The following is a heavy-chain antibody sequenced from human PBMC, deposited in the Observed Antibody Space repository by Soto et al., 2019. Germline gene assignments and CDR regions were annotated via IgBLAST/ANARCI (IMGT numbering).Heavy chain of an antibody. Sequence: PSETLSLTCAVYGGSFRGYYWSWIRQPPGKGLEWIGEINHSGSTNYNPSLKSRVTISVDTSKNQFSLKLSSVTAADTAVYYCARHVIAAAGTSLYFDYWGQGTLVTVSS. CDR1: GGSFRGYY. D-gene: IGHD6-13*01. V-gene: IGHV4-34*01. CDR2: INHSGST. J-gene: IGHJ4*02. CDR3: ARHVIAAAGTSLYFDY.